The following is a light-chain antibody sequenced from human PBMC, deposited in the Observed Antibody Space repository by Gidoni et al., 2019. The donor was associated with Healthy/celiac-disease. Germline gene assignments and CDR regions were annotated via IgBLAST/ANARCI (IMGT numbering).Light chain of an antibody. CDR3: QQSYSTPSIT. J-gene: IGKJ5*01. V-gene: IGKV1-39*01. Sequence: DIQMTQSPSSLSASVGDRVTITCRASQSISSYLNWYQQKPAKPPKLLIYAASSLQSGVPPRFSGSGSGTDVTLTISSLQPEDFATYYCQQSYSTPSITFGQGTRLEIK. CDR1: QSISSY. CDR2: AAS.